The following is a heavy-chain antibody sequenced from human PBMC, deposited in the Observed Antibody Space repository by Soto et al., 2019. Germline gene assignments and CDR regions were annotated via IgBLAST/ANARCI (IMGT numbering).Heavy chain of an antibody. J-gene: IGHJ4*02. CDR2: ISSSGSTI. CDR1: GFTFSAYY. V-gene: IGHV3-11*01. Sequence: QVQLVESGGGVVKPGGSLRLSCAASGFTFSAYYMSWFRQAPGKGLEWVSYISSSGSTIYYADSVKGRFTNARDKAKNSLYLQMNSLRAEDTAVYYCARDLGSSLAAAGPHYWGQGTLVTVSS. CDR3: ARDLGSSLAAAGPHY. D-gene: IGHD6-13*01.